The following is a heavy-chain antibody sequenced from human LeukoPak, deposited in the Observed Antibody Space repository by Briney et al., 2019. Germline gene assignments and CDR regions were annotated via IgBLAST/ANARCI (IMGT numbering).Heavy chain of an antibody. CDR3: ASSSSSWSQYYFDY. CDR1: GGTFIIYA. V-gene: IGHV1-69*06. D-gene: IGHD6-13*01. CDR2: IIPIFGTA. J-gene: IGHJ4*02. Sequence: SVTVSFKASGGTFIIYAISWVRQAPGQGLEWMGGIIPIFGTANYAQKFQGRVTITADKSTSTAYMELSSLRSEDTAVYYCASSSSSWSQYYFDYWGQGTLVTVSS.